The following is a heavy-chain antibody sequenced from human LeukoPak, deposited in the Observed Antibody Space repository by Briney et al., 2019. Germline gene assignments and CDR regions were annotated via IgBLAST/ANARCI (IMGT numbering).Heavy chain of an antibody. CDR2: IYYSGST. J-gene: IGHJ4*02. CDR1: GGSISSYY. D-gene: IGHD5-12*01. CDR3: ARSSGYSGYALVY. Sequence: SETLSLTCTVSGGSISSYYWSWIRQPPGKGLEWIGYIYYSGSTNYKPSLKSRVTISVDTSKNQFSLKLSSVTAADTAVYYCARSSGYSGYALVYWGQGTLVTVSS. V-gene: IGHV4-59*01.